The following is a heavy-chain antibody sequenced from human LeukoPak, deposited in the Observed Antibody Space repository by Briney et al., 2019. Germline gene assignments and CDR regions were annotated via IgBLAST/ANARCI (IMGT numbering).Heavy chain of an antibody. CDR2: INSDGSAT. D-gene: IGHD6-13*01. J-gene: IGHJ4*02. Sequence: GGSLRLSCAASGFTFSSYWMHWVRQAPGKGLVWVSRINSDGSATFYADSVKGRFTISRDNAKNTLYLQMNSLRAEVTAVYYCVKAIVAAGYDYWGQGTLVTVSS. CDR1: GFTFSSYW. V-gene: IGHV3-74*01. CDR3: VKAIVAAGYDY.